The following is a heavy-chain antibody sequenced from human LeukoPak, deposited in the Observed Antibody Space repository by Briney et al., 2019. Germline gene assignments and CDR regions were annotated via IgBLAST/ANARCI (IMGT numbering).Heavy chain of an antibody. Sequence: PSETLSLTCTVPGGSISSGGYYWSWIRQHPGKGLEWVGYIYYSGNTFYNPSLKSRVTLSVDTSKNQFSLKLSSVTAADTAVYYCARDRVIDKRYEGFDYWGQGTLVTVSS. J-gene: IGHJ4*02. CDR2: IYYSGNT. V-gene: IGHV4-31*03. CDR3: ARDRVIDKRYEGFDY. CDR1: GGSISSGGYY. D-gene: IGHD3-22*01.